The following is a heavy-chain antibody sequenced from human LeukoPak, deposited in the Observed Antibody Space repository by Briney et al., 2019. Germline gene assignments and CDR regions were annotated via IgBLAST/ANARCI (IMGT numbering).Heavy chain of an antibody. D-gene: IGHD3-3*01. CDR3: ARLTWSGYDTKYHYYFDY. V-gene: IGHV4-34*01. J-gene: IGHJ4*02. Sequence: SETLSLTCAVYGGSFSGYYWSWIRQPPGKGLEWIGEINHSGSTNYNPSLKSRVTISVDTSKNQFSLKLSSVTAADTAVYYCARLTWSGYDTKYHYYFDYWGQGTLVTVPS. CDR2: INHSGST. CDR1: GGSFSGYY.